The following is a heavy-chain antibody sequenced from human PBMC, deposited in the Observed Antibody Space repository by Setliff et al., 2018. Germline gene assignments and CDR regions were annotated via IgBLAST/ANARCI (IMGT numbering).Heavy chain of an antibody. CDR3: ARATSGWYSAYYYYMDV. CDR1: DDSISSRHYY. V-gene: IGHV4-61*09. D-gene: IGHD6-19*01. Sequence: SETLSLTCTVSDDSISSRHYYWSWIRQPAGKGLEWLGQIYTSWSTNYNPSLKGRVTISLDTSKNQFSLNLTSVAAADTAVYYCARATSGWYSAYYYYMDVWGKGTTVTVSS. CDR2: IYTSWST. J-gene: IGHJ6*03.